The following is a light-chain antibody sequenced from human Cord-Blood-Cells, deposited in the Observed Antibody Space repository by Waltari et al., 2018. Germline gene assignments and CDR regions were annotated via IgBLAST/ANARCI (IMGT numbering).Light chain of an antibody. CDR2: DAS. Sequence: DIVLTQSPATLSLSPAERATLSCRTSPRVSSCFAWYQQQPGQAPRLLIYDASNRATGIPARFSGSGSGTDFTLTISSLEPEDFAVYYCQQRSNGPPLTCGGGTKVEIK. CDR3: QQRSNGPPLT. V-gene: IGKV3-11*01. J-gene: IGKJ4*01. CDR1: PRVSSC.